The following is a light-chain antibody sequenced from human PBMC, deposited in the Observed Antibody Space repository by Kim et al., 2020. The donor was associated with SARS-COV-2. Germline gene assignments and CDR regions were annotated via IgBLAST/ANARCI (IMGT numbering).Light chain of an antibody. CDR3: LQYGSSLYT. CDR1: QSVSSSY. J-gene: IGKJ2*01. Sequence: EIVLTQSPGALSLSPGERATLSCRASQSVSSSYLAWFQQQPGQAPRLLIFAASGRATGIPDRFSGGGSGTDSTLTISRLETDDFAVYYGLQYGSSLYTCGQGTKLEI. V-gene: IGKV3-20*01. CDR2: AAS.